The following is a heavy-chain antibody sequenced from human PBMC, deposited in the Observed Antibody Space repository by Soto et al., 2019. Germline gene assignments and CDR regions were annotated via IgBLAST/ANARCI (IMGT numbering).Heavy chain of an antibody. CDR2: IYYSGST. CDR3: ARQSRYYVSDY. CDR1: GGSISSYY. Sequence: SETLSLTCTVSGGSISSYYWSWIRQPPGKGLEWIGYIYYSGSTNYNPSLKSRVTISVDTSKNQFSLKLSSVTAADTAVYYCARQSRYYVSDYWGQGTLVTVSS. J-gene: IGHJ4*02. V-gene: IGHV4-59*08. D-gene: IGHD3-10*02.